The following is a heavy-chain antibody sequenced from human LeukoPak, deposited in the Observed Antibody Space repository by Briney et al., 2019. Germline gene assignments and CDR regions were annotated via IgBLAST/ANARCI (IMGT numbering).Heavy chain of an antibody. CDR3: ARVEFGYSSSWCHSDY. Sequence: PGGSLRLSCAASGFTFSDYYMSWIRQAPGKGLEWVSYISSSGSTIYYADSVKGRFTISRDNAKNSLYLQMNSLRAEDTAVYYCARVEFGYSSSWCHSDYWGQGTLVTVSS. D-gene: IGHD6-13*01. V-gene: IGHV3-11*01. J-gene: IGHJ4*02. CDR2: ISSSGSTI. CDR1: GFTFSDYY.